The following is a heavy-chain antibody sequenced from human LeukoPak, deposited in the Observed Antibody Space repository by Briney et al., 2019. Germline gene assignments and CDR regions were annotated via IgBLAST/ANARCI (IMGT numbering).Heavy chain of an antibody. V-gene: IGHV1-69*05. D-gene: IGHD1-26*01. CDR1: GGTFSSYA. J-gene: IGHJ4*02. CDR3: ARGDSGSYTPWDY. Sequence: GASVMVSCKASGGTFSSYAISWVRQAPGQGLEWMGGTIPIFGTANYAQKFHGRVTITTDESTSTAYMELSSLRSEDTAVYYCARGDSGSYTPWDYWGQGTLVTVSS. CDR2: TIPIFGTA.